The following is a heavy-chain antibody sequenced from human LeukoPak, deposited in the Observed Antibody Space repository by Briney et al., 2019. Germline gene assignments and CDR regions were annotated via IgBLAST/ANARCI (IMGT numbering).Heavy chain of an antibody. CDR2: FSHSGST. J-gene: IGHJ6*03. CDR3: AVRDPAGYYFMDV. V-gene: IGHV4-34*01. Sequence: SETLSLTCAVYGGSFSDFYWSWIRQPPGKGLEWIGEFSHSGSTNYNPSLKSRVIISLGTSMNHFSLKPSSVTAADTAIYYCAVRDPAGYYFMDVWGKGTTVTVSS. CDR1: GGSFSDFY.